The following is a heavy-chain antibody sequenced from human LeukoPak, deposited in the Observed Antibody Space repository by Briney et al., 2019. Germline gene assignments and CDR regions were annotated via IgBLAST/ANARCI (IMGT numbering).Heavy chain of an antibody. CDR1: GFTFSSYG. CDR2: ISYDGSNK. CDR3: AKLAAGLFDY. J-gene: IGHJ4*02. V-gene: IGHV3-30*18. D-gene: IGHD6-13*01. Sequence: PGRSLRFSCAASGFTFSSYGMHWVRQAPGKGLEWVAVISYDGSNKYYADSVKGRFTISRDNSKNTLYLQMNSLRAEDTAVYYCAKLAAGLFDYWGQGTLVTVSS.